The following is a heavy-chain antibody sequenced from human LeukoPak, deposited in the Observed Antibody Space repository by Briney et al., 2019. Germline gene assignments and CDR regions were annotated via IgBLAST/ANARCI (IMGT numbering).Heavy chain of an antibody. CDR1: GFTFSSYA. Sequence: GGSLRLSCVASGFTFSSYAMSWVRQAPGKGLEWVSYISSSGSTIYYADSVKGRFTISRDNAKNSLYLQMNSLRAEDTAVYYCAELGITMIGGVWGKGTTVTISS. V-gene: IGHV3-48*03. J-gene: IGHJ6*03. CDR2: ISSSGSTI. CDR3: AELGITMIGGV. D-gene: IGHD3-10*02.